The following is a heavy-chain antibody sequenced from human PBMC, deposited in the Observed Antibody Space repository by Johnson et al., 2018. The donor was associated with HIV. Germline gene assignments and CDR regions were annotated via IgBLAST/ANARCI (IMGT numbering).Heavy chain of an antibody. CDR1: GFTFSSYG. V-gene: IGHV3-9*01. D-gene: IGHD3-3*01. CDR3: AKDRYYDFWSGYSTLDI. CDR2: ISWNSNSI. J-gene: IGHJ3*02. Sequence: VQLVESGGGVVQPGGSLRLSCAASGFTFSSYGMHWVRQAPGKGLEWVSVISWNSNSIGYADSVKGRVTISRDNAKNSLYLQMNSLRAEETALYYCAKDRYYDFWSGYSTLDIWGQGTMVTVSS.